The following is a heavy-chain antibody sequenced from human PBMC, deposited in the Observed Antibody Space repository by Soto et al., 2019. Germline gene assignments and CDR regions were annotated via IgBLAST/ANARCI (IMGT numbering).Heavy chain of an antibody. CDR1: GGTFSSYA. CDR2: IIPIFGTA. CDR3: ARERDIVVVSGAIRVAFDF. V-gene: IGHV1-69*06. Sequence: QVQLVQSGAEVKKPGSSVKVSCKASGGTFSSYAISWVRQAPGQELEWMGGIIPIFGTANYAQKFPGRVTISAVKSTSTACMGLSRLRSDDTAVYYCARERDIVVVSGAIRVAFDFWGGGRMVVVSS. D-gene: IGHD2-2*02. J-gene: IGHJ3*01.